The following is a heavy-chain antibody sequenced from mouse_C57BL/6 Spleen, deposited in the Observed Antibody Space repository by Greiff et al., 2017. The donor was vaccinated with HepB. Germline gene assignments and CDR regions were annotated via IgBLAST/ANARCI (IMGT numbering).Heavy chain of an antibody. CDR2: IYPGSGST. CDR3: ARDTSRVDY. D-gene: IGHD1-1*01. Sequence: QVQLQQPGAELVKPGASVKMSCKASGYTFTSYWITWVKQRPGQGLEWIGDIYPGSGSTNYNEKLQSKATLTVDTSSSTAYMQLSSLTSEDSAVYYCARDTSRVDYWGQGTTLTVSS. CDR1: GYTFTSYW. J-gene: IGHJ2*01. V-gene: IGHV1-55*01.